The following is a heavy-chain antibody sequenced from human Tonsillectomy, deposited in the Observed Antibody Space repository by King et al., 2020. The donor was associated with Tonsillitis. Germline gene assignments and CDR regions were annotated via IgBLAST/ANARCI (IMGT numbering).Heavy chain of an antibody. CDR1: GFTFSDYY. V-gene: IGHV3-11*01. D-gene: IGHD1-26*01. J-gene: IGHJ6*02. CDR3: ARTEIEWELLGAMDV. CDR2: SSRSGSTI. Sequence: VQLVESGGGLVKPGGSLRLSCAASGFTFSDYYMSWIRQAPGKGLEWVSYSSRSGSTIYYADSVKGRFTISRDNAKTSLYLQMNSLRAEDTAVYYCARTEIEWELLGAMDVWGQGTTVTVSS.